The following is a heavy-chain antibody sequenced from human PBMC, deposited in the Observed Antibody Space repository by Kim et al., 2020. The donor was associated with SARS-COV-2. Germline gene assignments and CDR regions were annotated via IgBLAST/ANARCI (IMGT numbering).Heavy chain of an antibody. CDR3: SREGQPDNYDGADV. J-gene: IGHJ6*02. Sequence: GGSLRLSCVASGFTFSSFDMNWVRQAPGKGLEWIAYISGRGSNIHYADSVKGRFTVSRDNSKNSEFLQMNSLRSDDTAVYYCSREGQPDNYDGADVWGQG. CDR1: GFTFSSFD. CDR2: ISGRGSNI. D-gene: IGHD3-10*01. V-gene: IGHV3-48*03.